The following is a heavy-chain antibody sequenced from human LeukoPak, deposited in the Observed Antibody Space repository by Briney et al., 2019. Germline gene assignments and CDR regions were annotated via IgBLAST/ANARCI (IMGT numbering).Heavy chain of an antibody. J-gene: IGHJ4*02. CDR1: GGSISSYY. D-gene: IGHD3-22*01. Sequence: SETLSLTCTVSGGSISSYYWSWIRQPPGKGLEWIGYIYYSGSTNYNPSLKSRVTISVDTSKNQFSLKLSSVTAAGTAVYYCAREGYYDSSGYSSFDYWGQGTLVTVSS. CDR2: IYYSGST. CDR3: AREGYYDSSGYSSFDY. V-gene: IGHV4-59*01.